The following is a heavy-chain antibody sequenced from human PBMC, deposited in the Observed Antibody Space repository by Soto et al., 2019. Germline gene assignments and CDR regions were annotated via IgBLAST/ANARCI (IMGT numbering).Heavy chain of an antibody. CDR1: GFTISGAW. CDR2: IKTKTHGETT. CDR3: TTRSVEGY. Sequence: EVQLVESGGGLVKPGGSLRLSCAASGFTISGAWMNWVRQAPGKGLEWVGRIKTKTHGETTDYAAPVKGRFTISRDDSENTLSLHMTSLKIEDTAVYYCTTRSVEGYWGRGALVTVSS. D-gene: IGHD1-26*01. V-gene: IGHV3-15*07. J-gene: IGHJ4*02.